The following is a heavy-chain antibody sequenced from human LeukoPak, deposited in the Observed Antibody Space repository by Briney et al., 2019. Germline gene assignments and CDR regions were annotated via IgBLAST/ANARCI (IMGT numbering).Heavy chain of an antibody. CDR1: GFTFSSFK. Sequence: PGGSLRLSCAASGFTFSSFKMTWVRQGPGKGLEWVASISPSSSYIFYADSLKGRVTVSRDNAKSSVFLQMSSLRVEDTAVYYCARDLTGGEYFDSWGQGTLVSVSS. J-gene: IGHJ4*02. CDR3: ARDLTGGEYFDS. V-gene: IGHV3-21*01. D-gene: IGHD3-16*01. CDR2: ISPSSSYI.